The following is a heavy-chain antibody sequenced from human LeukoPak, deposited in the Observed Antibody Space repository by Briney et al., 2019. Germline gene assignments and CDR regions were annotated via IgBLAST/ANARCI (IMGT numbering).Heavy chain of an antibody. CDR2: IYSGGST. J-gene: IGHJ4*02. D-gene: IGHD2-21*02. CDR1: GFTVSSNY. V-gene: IGHV3-66*01. Sequence: PGGSLRLSCAASGFTVSSNYMSWVRQAPGKGLEWVSVIYSGGSTYFADSVKGRFTISRDNSKNTLYLRMNSLRAEDTAVYYCAREWRDRFDYWGQGTLVTVSS. CDR3: AREWRDRFDY.